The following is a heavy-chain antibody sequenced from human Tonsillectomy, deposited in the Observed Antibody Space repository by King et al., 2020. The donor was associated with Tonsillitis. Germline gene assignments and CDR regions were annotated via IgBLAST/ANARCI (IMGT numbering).Heavy chain of an antibody. J-gene: IGHJ6*02. CDR2: IYTSGST. CDR3: ARDLGPFGVFTNGMDV. D-gene: IGHD3-3*01. Sequence: QLQESGPGLVKPSETLSLTCTVSGGSISSYYWSWIRQPAGKGLEWIGRIYTSGSTNYNPSLKSRVTMSVDTSKNQFSLKLSPVTAADTAVYYCARDLGPFGVFTNGMDVWGQGTTVTVSS. V-gene: IGHV4-4*07. CDR1: GGSISSYY.